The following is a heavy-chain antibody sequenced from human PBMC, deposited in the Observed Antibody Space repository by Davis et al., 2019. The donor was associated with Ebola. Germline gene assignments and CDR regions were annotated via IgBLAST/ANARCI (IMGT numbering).Heavy chain of an antibody. V-gene: IGHV3-21*01. D-gene: IGHD3-22*01. CDR1: GFTFSTYS. CDR3: ARGGYYDDSGYSHAAFDI. J-gene: IGHJ3*02. CDR2: ISSDSDYI. Sequence: GGSLRLSCAASGFTFSTYSMSWVRQAPGKGLEWVSSISSDSDYIYYADSAKGRFTISRDNAKNSLSLQMNSLRAEDTAVYYCARGGYYDDSGYSHAAFDIWGQGTMVTVSS.